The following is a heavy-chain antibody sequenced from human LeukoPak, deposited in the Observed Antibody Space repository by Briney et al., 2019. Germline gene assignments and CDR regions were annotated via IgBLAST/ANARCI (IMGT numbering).Heavy chain of an antibody. D-gene: IGHD3-22*01. CDR2: ISAYNGNT. CDR3: AREAYYDSSGYYYWFDP. V-gene: IGHV1-18*01. J-gene: IGHJ5*02. CDR1: GYTFTSYG. Sequence: ASVKVSCKASGYTFTSYGISWVRQAPGQGLEWMGWISAYNGNTNYAQKLQGRVTMTTDTSTSTAYMELRSLRSDDTAVYYCAREAYYDSSGYYYWFDPWGQGTLVTVSS.